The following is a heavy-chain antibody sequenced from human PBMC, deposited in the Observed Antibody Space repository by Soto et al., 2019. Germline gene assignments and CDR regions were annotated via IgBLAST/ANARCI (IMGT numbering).Heavy chain of an antibody. CDR1: GGSISSSSYY. D-gene: IGHD6-19*01. V-gene: IGHV4-39*01. CDR2: IYYSGST. CDR3: ARIYSSGWYRVDY. J-gene: IGHJ4*02. Sequence: QLQLQESGPGLVKPSETLSLTCTVSGGSISSSSYYWRWIRQPPGKGLEWIGSIYYSGSTYYNPSLKRRVTISVDTSKNQFSLKLSSVTAADTAVYYCARIYSSGWYRVDYWGQGTLVTVSS.